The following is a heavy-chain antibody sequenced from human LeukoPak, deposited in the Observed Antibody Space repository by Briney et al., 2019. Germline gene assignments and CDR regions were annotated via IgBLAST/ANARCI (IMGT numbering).Heavy chain of an antibody. CDR1: GFTFSSSYA. D-gene: IGHD3-22*01. V-gene: IGHV3-30*04. CDR3: ARDLYGFSGYFDS. CDR2: IPYDDNDP. J-gene: IGHJ4*02. Sequence: GGSLRLSCAASGFTFSSSYAMHWVRQASGKGLEWVAVIPYDDNDPYYADSVKGRFTISRDNSKNTLYLQMNRVRPEDTAVYYCARDLYGFSGYFDSWGQGTLVSVSS.